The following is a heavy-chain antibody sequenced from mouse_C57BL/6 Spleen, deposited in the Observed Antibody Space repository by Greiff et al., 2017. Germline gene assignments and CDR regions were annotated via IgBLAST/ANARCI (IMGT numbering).Heavy chain of an antibody. Sequence: VQLQQPGAELVRPGTSVKLSCKASGYTFTSYWMHWVKQRPGQGLEWIGVIDPSDSYTNYNQKFKGKATLTVDTSSSTAYMQLSSLTSEDSAVYYCAGYGSSSWFAYWGQGTLVTVSA. J-gene: IGHJ3*01. CDR3: AGYGSSSWFAY. CDR1: GYTFTSYW. CDR2: IDPSDSYT. D-gene: IGHD1-1*01. V-gene: IGHV1-59*01.